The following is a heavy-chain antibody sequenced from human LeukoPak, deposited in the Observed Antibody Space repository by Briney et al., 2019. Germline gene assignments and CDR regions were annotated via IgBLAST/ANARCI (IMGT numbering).Heavy chain of an antibody. V-gene: IGHV3-21*01. D-gene: IGHD2-2*01. CDR1: GFTFSSYW. Sequence: GGSLRLSCAASGFTFSSYWMHWVRQAPGKGLEWVSSISSSSSYIYYADSVKGRFTISRDNAKNSLYLQMNSLRAEDTAVYYCARAGRSGIVVVPAANPNWFDPWGQGTLVTVSS. CDR2: ISSSSSYI. CDR3: ARAGRSGIVVVPAANPNWFDP. J-gene: IGHJ5*02.